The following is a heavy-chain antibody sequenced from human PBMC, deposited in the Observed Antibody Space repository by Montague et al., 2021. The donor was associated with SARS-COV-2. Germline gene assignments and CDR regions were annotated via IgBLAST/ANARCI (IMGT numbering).Heavy chain of an antibody. CDR3: ARVLPDPVRTQYAFDI. J-gene: IGHJ3*02. Sequence: SETLSLTCTVSSGSINDYYWAWVRQPAGEGLEWIGRIYPSGSANXNPFLESRVTMSLDTSKNQFSLNVNSVTAADTAVYYCARVLPDPVRTQYAFDIWGQGTLVTVSS. V-gene: IGHV4-4*07. CDR1: SGSINDYY. CDR2: IYPSGSA.